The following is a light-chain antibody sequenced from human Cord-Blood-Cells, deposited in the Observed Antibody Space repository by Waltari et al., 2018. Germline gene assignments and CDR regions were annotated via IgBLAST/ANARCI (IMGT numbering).Light chain of an antibody. V-gene: IGKV3-20*01. CDR1: QSVSSSY. Sequence: EIVLTQSPGTLSLSPGERATLSCRASQSVSSSYLAWYQQKPGHAPRLLIYGASSRATGIPDRFSGSGSGTDFTLTISRLEPEDFAVYYCQQYGSSPLYTCGQGTKLEIK. J-gene: IGKJ2*01. CDR2: GAS. CDR3: QQYGSSPLYT.